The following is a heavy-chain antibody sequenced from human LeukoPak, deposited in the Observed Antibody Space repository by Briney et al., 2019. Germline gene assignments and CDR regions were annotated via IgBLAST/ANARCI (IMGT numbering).Heavy chain of an antibody. CDR3: ARESESSGSTFFDY. V-gene: IGHV3-21*01. J-gene: IGHJ4*02. CDR2: ISSSSSYI. Sequence: GGSLRLSCAASGFTLSSYSMNWVRQAPGKGLEWVSSISSSSSYIYYADSVKGRFTISRDNAKNSLYLQMNSLRAEDTAVYYCARESESSGSTFFDYWGQGTLVTVSS. D-gene: IGHD6-19*01. CDR1: GFTLSSYS.